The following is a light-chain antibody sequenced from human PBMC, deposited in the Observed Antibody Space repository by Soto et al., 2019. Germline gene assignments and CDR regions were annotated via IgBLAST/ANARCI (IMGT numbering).Light chain of an antibody. V-gene: IGKV1-5*01. CDR1: QSVSTW. Sequence: DIQMTQSPSSLSASVGDTVTITCRASQSVSTWLAWYQQKPGKAPKLLIYDASSLESGVPSRFSGSGSGTELTLTISSLQAEDSATYYCQQSNSYSPTFGQGTKVEIK. CDR3: QQSNSYSPT. CDR2: DAS. J-gene: IGKJ1*01.